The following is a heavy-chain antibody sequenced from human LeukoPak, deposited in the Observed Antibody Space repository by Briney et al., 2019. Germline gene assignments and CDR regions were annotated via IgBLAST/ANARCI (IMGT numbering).Heavy chain of an antibody. J-gene: IGHJ4*02. CDR3: AREAGGYYDFWSGSYVGY. D-gene: IGHD3-3*01. CDR2: IIPIFGTA. Sequence: GASVKVSCKASGGTFSSYAISWVRQAPGQGLEWMGGIIPIFGTANYAQKFQGRVTITADESTSTAYMELSSLRSEDTAVYYCAREAGGYYDFWSGSYVGYWGQGTLVTVSS. V-gene: IGHV1-69*13. CDR1: GGTFSSYA.